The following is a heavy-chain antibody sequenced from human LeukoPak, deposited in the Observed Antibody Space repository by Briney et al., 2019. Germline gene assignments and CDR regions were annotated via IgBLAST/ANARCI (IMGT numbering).Heavy chain of an antibody. V-gene: IGHV1-18*01. Sequence: ASVKVSCKASGYTFTSYGISWVRQAPGQGLEWMGWISAYNGNTNYAQKLQGRVTMTTDTSTSTAYMELRSLRSDDTAVYYCARGSVVVPAALRGYSGYDLDAFDIWGQGTMVTVSS. J-gene: IGHJ3*02. D-gene: IGHD5-12*01. CDR3: ARGSVVVPAALRGYSGYDLDAFDI. CDR1: GYTFTSYG. CDR2: ISAYNGNT.